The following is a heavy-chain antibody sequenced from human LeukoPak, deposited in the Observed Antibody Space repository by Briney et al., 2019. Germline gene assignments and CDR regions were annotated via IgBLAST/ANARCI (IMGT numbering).Heavy chain of an antibody. CDR1: GGSISSYY. V-gene: IGHV4-4*07. CDR3: ARYAIVYGYHYMDV. CDR2: IYTSGST. D-gene: IGHD5-18*01. J-gene: IGHJ6*03. Sequence: PSETLSLTCTVSGGSISSYYWSWLRQPAGKGLEWIGRIYTSGSTNYNPSLKSRVTMSVDTSKNQFSLKLSSVTAADTAVYYCARYAIVYGYHYMDVWGKGTTVTVSS.